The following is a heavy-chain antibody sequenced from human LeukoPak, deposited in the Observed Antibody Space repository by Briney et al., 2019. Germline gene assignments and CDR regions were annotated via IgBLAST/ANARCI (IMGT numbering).Heavy chain of an antibody. CDR2: INPKIGGT. J-gene: IGHJ5*02. V-gene: IGHV1-2*02. CDR1: GYTFSDYF. D-gene: IGHD2-15*01. Sequence: ASVTVSFKASGYTFSDYFIHWVRQSPGQGLEWMGWINPKIGGTDYAHKFQGRVTMTRDTSISTAYMELSGLRSDDSAIYYCVRDLFTPRDLWGQGTLVTVSS. CDR3: VRDLFTPRDL.